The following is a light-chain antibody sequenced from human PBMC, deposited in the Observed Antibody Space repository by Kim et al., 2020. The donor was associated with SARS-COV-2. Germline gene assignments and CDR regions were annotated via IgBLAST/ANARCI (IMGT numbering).Light chain of an antibody. J-gene: IGLJ3*02. CDR3: STYTDSVK. CDR1: SSDVGADHY. V-gene: IGLV2-14*03. CDR2: DVS. Sequence: LGQSITISCTGSSSDVGADHYVSWYRHHPGKAPKLLIYDVSLRPSGISNRFSGSKSGNTASLTISGLQAEDEADYYCSTYTDSVKFGGGTQLTVL.